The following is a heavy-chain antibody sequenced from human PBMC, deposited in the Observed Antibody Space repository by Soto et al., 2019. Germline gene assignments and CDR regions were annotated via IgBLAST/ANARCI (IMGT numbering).Heavy chain of an antibody. V-gene: IGHV3-23*01. D-gene: IGHD3-3*01. J-gene: IGHJ4*02. Sequence: VGSLRLSCAASGFTFSSYAMSWVRQAPGKGLEWVSPISDSGDSTYYADSVKGRFTISRDNSKNTLYLQMNSLRAEDTAVYYCAKSNYDFWSGYSHWGQGTLVTVSS. CDR2: ISDSGDST. CDR3: AKSNYDFWSGYSH. CDR1: GFTFSSYA.